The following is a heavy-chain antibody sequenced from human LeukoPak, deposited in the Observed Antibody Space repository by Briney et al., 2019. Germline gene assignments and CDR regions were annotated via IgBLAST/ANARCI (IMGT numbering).Heavy chain of an antibody. D-gene: IGHD2-2*02. J-gene: IGHJ6*03. CDR1: GGSVSSGSYY. V-gene: IGHV4-61*02. CDR3: ARDAGQDIVVVPAAIRSYYYYYMDV. CDR2: IYTSGST. Sequence: SQTLSLTCTVSGGSVSSGSYYWSWLRQPAGKGLEWIGRIYTSGSTNYNPSLKSRVTISVDTSKNQFSLKLSSVTAADTAVYYCARDAGQDIVVVPAAIRSYYYYYMDVWGKGTTVTVSS.